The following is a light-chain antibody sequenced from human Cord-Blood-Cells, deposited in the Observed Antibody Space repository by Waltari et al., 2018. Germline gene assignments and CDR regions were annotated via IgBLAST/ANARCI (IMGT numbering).Light chain of an antibody. Sequence: SYVLTQPPSVSVAPGKTARITCGVNNIGSKSVHWYQQKPGQAPVLVIYYDSDRPPGIPERFSGSNSGNTATLTISRVEAGDEADYYCQVWDSSSDHYVFGTGTKVTVL. V-gene: IGLV3-21*04. CDR1: NIGSKS. J-gene: IGLJ1*01. CDR2: YDS. CDR3: QVWDSSSDHYV.